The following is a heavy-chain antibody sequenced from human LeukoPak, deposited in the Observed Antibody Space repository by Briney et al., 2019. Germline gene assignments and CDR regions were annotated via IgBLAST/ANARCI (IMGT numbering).Heavy chain of an antibody. Sequence: KTSETLSLTCTVSGGSISSSSYYWGWIRQPPGKGLEWIGSIYYSGSTYYNPSLKSRVTISVDTSKNQFSLKLSSVTAADTAVYYCARGVRIKYYYYYYYMDVWGKGTTVTVSS. D-gene: IGHD2-15*01. CDR2: IYYSGST. CDR3: ARGVRIKYYYYYYYMDV. CDR1: GGSISSSSYY. V-gene: IGHV4-39*07. J-gene: IGHJ6*03.